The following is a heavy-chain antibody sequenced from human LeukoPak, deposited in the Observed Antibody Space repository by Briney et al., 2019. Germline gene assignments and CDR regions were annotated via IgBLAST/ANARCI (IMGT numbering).Heavy chain of an antibody. CDR3: ASRPREPYRIAAGDY. CDR2: IYYSGST. CDR1: GGSISSSSYY. V-gene: IGHV4-39*07. Sequence: NTSETLSLTCTVSGGSISSSSYYWGWIRQPPGKGLEWIGSIYYSGSTYYNPSLKSRVTISVDTSKNQFSLKLSSVTAADTAVYYCASRPREPYRIAAGDYWGQGTLVTVSS. J-gene: IGHJ4*02. D-gene: IGHD6-13*01.